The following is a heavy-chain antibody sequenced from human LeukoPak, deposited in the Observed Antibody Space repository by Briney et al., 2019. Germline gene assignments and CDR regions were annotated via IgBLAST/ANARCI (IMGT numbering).Heavy chain of an antibody. J-gene: IGHJ6*03. CDR1: GFTFSSYS. CDR2: ISSLSGTI. Sequence: GGSLRLSCAASGFTFSSYSMNWVRQAPGEGLEWVSYISSLSGTIYYADSVKGRFTISRDNAKNSLYLQMNSLRAEDTAVYYCAELGITMIGGVWGKGTTVTISS. CDR3: AELGITMIGGV. D-gene: IGHD3-10*02. V-gene: IGHV3-48*04.